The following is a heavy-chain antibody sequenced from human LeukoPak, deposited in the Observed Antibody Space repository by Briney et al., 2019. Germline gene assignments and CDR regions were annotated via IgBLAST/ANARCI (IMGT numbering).Heavy chain of an antibody. Sequence: SQTLSLTCTVSGGSISSSSYHWGSIRQPPGKGLDWIGSIYYSGSTYYNPSLKSRVTISVDTSKNQFSLKLSSVTAADTAVYCCARERRSITMVRGVIGPVWGQGTLVTVSS. J-gene: IGHJ4*02. V-gene: IGHV4-39*07. D-gene: IGHD3-10*01. CDR3: ARERRSITMVRGVIGPV. CDR2: IYYSGST. CDR1: GGSISSSSYH.